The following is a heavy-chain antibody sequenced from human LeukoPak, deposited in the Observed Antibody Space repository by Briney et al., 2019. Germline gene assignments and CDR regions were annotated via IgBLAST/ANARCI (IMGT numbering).Heavy chain of an antibody. CDR3: ARASLWELPTFDY. CDR1: GGSISSGSYY. J-gene: IGHJ4*02. D-gene: IGHD1-26*01. CDR2: IYTSGST. Sequence: SETLSLTCTVSGGSISSGSYYWSWIRQPAGKGLEWIGRIYTSGSTNYNPSLKSRVTISVDTSKNQFSLKLSSVTAADTAVYYCARASLWELPTFDYWGQGTLVTVSP. V-gene: IGHV4-61*02.